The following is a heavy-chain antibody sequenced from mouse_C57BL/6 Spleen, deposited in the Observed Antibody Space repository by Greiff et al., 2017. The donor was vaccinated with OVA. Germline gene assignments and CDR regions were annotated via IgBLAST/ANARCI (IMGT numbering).Heavy chain of an antibody. D-gene: IGHD1-1*01. CDR3: ARSYYGISPYYYAMDY. CDR1: GYTFTSYW. V-gene: IGHV1-64*01. Sequence: QVQLQQPGAELVKPGASVKLSCKASGYTFTSYWMHWVKQRPGQGLEWIGMIHPNSGSTNYNEKFKSKATLTVDKSSSTAYMQLSSLTSEDSAVYYGARSYYGISPYYYAMDYWGQGTSVTVSS. CDR2: IHPNSGST. J-gene: IGHJ4*01.